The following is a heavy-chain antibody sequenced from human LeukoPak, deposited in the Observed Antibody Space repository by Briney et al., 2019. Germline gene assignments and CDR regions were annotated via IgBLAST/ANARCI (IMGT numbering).Heavy chain of an antibody. CDR1: GFTFSSYG. D-gene: IGHD2-2*01. Sequence: QSGGSLRPSCAASGFTFSSYGMHWVRQAPGKGLEWVAVISYDGSNKYYADSVKSRFTISRDNSKNTLYLQMNSLRAEDTAVYYCAKDPRNVVVPAATSFDPWGQGTLVTVSS. J-gene: IGHJ5*02. CDR2: ISYDGSNK. V-gene: IGHV3-30*18. CDR3: AKDPRNVVVPAATSFDP.